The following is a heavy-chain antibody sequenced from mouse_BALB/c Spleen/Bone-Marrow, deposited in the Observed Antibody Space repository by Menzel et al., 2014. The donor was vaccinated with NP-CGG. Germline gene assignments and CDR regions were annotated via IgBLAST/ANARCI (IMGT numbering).Heavy chain of an antibody. J-gene: IGHJ3*01. CDR2: IDPANGNT. Sequence: VQLQQPGAELVKPGASVKLFCTASGFNIKDTYMHWVKQRPEQGLEWIGRIDPANGNTKYDPKFQGKATITADTSSNTAYLQLSSLTSEDAAVYYCARDDSWGFAYWGQGTLVTVSA. D-gene: IGHD2-4*01. CDR3: ARDDSWGFAY. CDR1: GFNIKDTY. V-gene: IGHV14-3*02.